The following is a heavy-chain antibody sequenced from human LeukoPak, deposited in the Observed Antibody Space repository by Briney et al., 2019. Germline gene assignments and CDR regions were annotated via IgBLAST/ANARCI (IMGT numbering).Heavy chain of an antibody. J-gene: IGHJ6*03. D-gene: IGHD3-10*01. CDR3: ARAPSVWFGELLAYGLYYYYMDV. CDR1: GYTFTGYY. CDR2: INPNSGGT. V-gene: IGHV1-2*02. Sequence: ASVKVSCKASGYTFTGYYMHWVRQAPGQGLEWMGWINPNSGGTNYAQRFQGRVTMTRDTSISTAYMELSRLRSDDTAVYYCARAPSVWFGELLAYGLYYYYMDVWGKGTTVTGSS.